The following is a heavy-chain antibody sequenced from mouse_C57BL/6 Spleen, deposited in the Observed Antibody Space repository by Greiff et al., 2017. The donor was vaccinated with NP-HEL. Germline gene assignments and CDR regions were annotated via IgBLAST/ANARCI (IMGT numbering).Heavy chain of an antibody. CDR2: SRNKANDYTT. CDR3: ARDANVGYDGAMDY. J-gene: IGHJ4*01. V-gene: IGHV7-1*01. D-gene: IGHD2-2*01. CDR1: GFTFSDFY. Sequence: EVQGVESGGGLVQSGRSLRLSCATSGFTFSDFYMEWVRQAPGKGLEWIAASRNKANDYTTEYSASVKGRFIVSRDTSQSILYLQMNALRAEATAIDYCARDANVGYDGAMDYWGQGTSVTVSS.